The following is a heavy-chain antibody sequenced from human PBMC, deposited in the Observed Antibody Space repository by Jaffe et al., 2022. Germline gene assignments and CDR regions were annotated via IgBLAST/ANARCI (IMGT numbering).Heavy chain of an antibody. D-gene: IGHD6-13*01. CDR3: AREGAAAGRLYYYYMDV. CDR2: IYHSGST. CDR1: GYSISSGYY. J-gene: IGHJ6*03. Sequence: QVQLQESGPGLVKPSETLSLTCAVSGYSISSGYYWGWIRQPPGKGLEWIGSIYHSGSTYYNPSLKSRVTISVDTSKNQFSLKLSSVTAADTAVYYCAREGAAAGRLYYYYMDVWGKGTTVTVSS. V-gene: IGHV4-38-2*02.